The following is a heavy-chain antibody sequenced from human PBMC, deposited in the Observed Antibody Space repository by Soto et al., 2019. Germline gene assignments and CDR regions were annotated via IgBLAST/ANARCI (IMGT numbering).Heavy chain of an antibody. V-gene: IGHV4-30-4*08. CDR2: IYYSGSS. J-gene: IGHJ4*02. CDR1: VGSISVDYY. D-gene: IGHD2-15*01. CDR3: ARGGARWTGYFDS. Sequence: SETLSLTCSFSVGSISVDYYWSWIRQSPEKGLEWIGYIYYSGSSYSNPALQSRLSMSLDTSKNQFSLKLRSVTAADTAVYYCARGGARWTGYFDSWGQGAMVTVSS.